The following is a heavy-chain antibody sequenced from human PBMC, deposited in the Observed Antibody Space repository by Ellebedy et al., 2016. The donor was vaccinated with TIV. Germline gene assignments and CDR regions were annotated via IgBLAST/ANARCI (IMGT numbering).Heavy chain of an antibody. CDR3: ARSGELDS. CDR2: ISSTGYYI. V-gene: IGHV3-21*01. Sequence: GESLKISCAASGFTFTSYSMNWVRQAPGKGLEWVSSISSTGYYIYYADSVKVRFTISRDDAMSSLFLQMNSLSAEDTAVYYCARSGELDSWGQGTLVTVSS. D-gene: IGHD2-15*01. CDR1: GFTFTSYS. J-gene: IGHJ4*02.